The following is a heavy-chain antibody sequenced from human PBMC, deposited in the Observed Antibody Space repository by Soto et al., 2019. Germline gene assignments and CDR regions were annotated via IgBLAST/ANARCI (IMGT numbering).Heavy chain of an antibody. V-gene: IGHV5-51*01. CDR3: ARSGVVVVPAASGSFDP. Sequence: GESLKISCQGSGYSFTSYWIGWVRQMPGKGLEWMGIIYPGDSDTRYSPSFQGQVTISADKSISTAYLQWSSLKASDTAMYYCARSGVVVVPAASGSFDPWGQGTLVTVSS. CDR1: GYSFTSYW. J-gene: IGHJ5*02. D-gene: IGHD2-2*01. CDR2: IYPGDSDT.